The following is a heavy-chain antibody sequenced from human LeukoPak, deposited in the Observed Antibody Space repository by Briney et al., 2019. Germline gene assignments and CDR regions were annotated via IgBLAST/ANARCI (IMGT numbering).Heavy chain of an antibody. CDR1: GGSISNYY. V-gene: IGHV4-59*01. CDR3: ARVQWLGAFDI. D-gene: IGHD6-19*01. J-gene: IGHJ3*02. Sequence: SETLSLTCTVSGGSISNYYWSWIRQPPGKGLEWIGYIYHSGSTNYNPSLKSRVTIPVDTSKNQFSLKLSSVTAADTAVYYCARVQWLGAFDIWGQGTMVTVSS. CDR2: IYHSGST.